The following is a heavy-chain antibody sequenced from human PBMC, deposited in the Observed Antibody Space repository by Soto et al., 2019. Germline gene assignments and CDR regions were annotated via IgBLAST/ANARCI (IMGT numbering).Heavy chain of an antibody. J-gene: IGHJ6*02. CDR2: INHRGST. Sequence: SETLSLTCAVYGGSFSTYYWSWIRQPPGKGLEWIGEINHRGSTNSNPSLKSRVTISVDTSKNQFSLKLSSVTAADTAVYYCARGVEMAATFSYYYDMDVWGQGTTVT. CDR3: ARGVEMAATFSYYYDMDV. D-gene: IGHD6-19*01. CDR1: GGSFSTYY. V-gene: IGHV4-34*01.